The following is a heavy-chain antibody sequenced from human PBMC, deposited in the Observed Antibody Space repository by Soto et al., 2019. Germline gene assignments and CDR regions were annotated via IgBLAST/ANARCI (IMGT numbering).Heavy chain of an antibody. Sequence: QVQLVQSGAEVKKPGASVKVSCKASGYSFTGYYMHWVRQAPGQGLEWMGWINPHSGDTNYAQKFQGWVTMTRYTSISTAYMELSRLKSDDTAMYYCARGSGQFYYYGFDVWGQGTTVTVSS. CDR1: GYSFTGYY. CDR2: INPHSGDT. CDR3: ARGSGQFYYYGFDV. D-gene: IGHD3-10*01. J-gene: IGHJ6*02. V-gene: IGHV1-2*04.